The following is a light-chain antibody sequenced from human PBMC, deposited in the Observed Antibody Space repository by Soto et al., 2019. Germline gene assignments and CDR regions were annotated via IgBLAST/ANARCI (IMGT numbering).Light chain of an antibody. V-gene: IGKV2-30*02. CDR2: KVS. Sequence: DVVVTQSPLSLPVTLGQAASISCRSSQSLVHSDGNTYLSWFHQRTGQSPRRLIYKVSNRDSGVPDRFSGSGSGTDFTPKISRVEAEDVGVYYCMQGSHWPPITFGQGTRLEIK. J-gene: IGKJ5*01. CDR1: QSLVHSDGNTY. CDR3: MQGSHWPPIT.